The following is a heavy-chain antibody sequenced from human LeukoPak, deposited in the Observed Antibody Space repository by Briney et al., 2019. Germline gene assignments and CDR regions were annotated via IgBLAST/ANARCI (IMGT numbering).Heavy chain of an antibody. D-gene: IGHD3-3*01. V-gene: IGHV1-18*01. CDR3: ARVRWSYYDFWSGYYTGDWFDP. Sequence: ASVKVSCTASGYTFTSYGISWVRQAPGQGLEWMGWISAYNGNTNYAQKLQGRVTMTTDTSTSTAYMELRSLRSDDTAVYYCARVRWSYYDFWSGYYTGDWFDPWGQGTLVTVSS. CDR2: ISAYNGNT. CDR1: GYTFTSYG. J-gene: IGHJ5*02.